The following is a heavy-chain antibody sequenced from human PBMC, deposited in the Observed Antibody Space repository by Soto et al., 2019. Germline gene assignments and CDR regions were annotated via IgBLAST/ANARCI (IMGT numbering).Heavy chain of an antibody. V-gene: IGHV4-59*01. CDR1: GGSISSYY. J-gene: IGHJ6*03. CDR2: IYYSGST. D-gene: IGHD3-22*01. Sequence: SETLSFTCTVSGGSISSYYWSWIRQPPGKGLEWIGYIYYSGSTNYNPSLKSRVTISVDTSKNQFSLKLSSVTAADTAVYYCIEAGYLGGMDVWGKGTTVTVSS. CDR3: IEAGYLGGMDV.